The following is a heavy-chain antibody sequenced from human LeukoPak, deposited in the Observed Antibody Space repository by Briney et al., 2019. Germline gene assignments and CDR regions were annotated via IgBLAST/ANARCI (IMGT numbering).Heavy chain of an antibody. CDR2: IIPILGIA. V-gene: IGHV1-69*04. D-gene: IGHD3-22*01. CDR3: ARDRVSSGYYYGYYYYGMDV. CDR1: GYTFTGYY. J-gene: IGHJ6*02. Sequence: ASVKVSCKASGYTFTGYYMHWVRQAPGQGLEWMGRIIPILGIANYAQKFQGRVTITADKSTSTAYMELSSLRSEDTAVYYCARDRVSSGYYYGYYYYGMDVWGQGTTVTVSS.